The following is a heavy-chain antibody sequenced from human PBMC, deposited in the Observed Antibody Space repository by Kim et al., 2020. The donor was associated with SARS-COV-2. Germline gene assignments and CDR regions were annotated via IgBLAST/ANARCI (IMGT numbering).Heavy chain of an antibody. Sequence: SETLSLTCAVYGGSFSGYYWSWIRQPPGKGLEWIGEINHSGSTNYNPSLKSRVTISVDTSKNQFSLKLSSVTAADTAVYYCARGPANYAPGPTSGPFDPWGQGTLVTVSS. CDR1: GGSFSGYY. V-gene: IGHV4-34*01. D-gene: IGHD3-10*01. CDR3: ARGPANYAPGPTSGPFDP. J-gene: IGHJ5*02. CDR2: INHSGST.